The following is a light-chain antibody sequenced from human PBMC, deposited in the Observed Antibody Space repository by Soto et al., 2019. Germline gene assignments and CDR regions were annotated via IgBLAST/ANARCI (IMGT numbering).Light chain of an antibody. CDR1: QSVNNNY. Sequence: EIVMTQSPATLSLSPGERATLSCRAIQSVNNNYLAWYQQKPGQAPKFLISGASSRATGVPDRFSGSGSGTDFTLTICRLEPEDFAVYYCQQYGSSPRLTFGGGTKVDI. CDR3: QQYGSSPRLT. J-gene: IGKJ4*01. CDR2: GAS. V-gene: IGKV3-20*01.